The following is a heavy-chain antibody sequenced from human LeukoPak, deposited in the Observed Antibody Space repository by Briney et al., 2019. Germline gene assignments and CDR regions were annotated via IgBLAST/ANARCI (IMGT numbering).Heavy chain of an antibody. V-gene: IGHV3-49*03. CDR3: TRAPEYYDFLSGSPDY. CDR1: GFTYGDHA. CDR2: IRSKAYGGTT. J-gene: IGHJ4*02. D-gene: IGHD3-3*01. Sequence: GWSLRLSCMASGFTYGDHAMSWFRQAPGKGLEGVGFIRSKAYGGTTEYAASVKGTFTISRDDSKSIAYLQMNSLKTEDTAVYYCTRAPEYYDFLSGSPDYWGQGTLVTVSS.